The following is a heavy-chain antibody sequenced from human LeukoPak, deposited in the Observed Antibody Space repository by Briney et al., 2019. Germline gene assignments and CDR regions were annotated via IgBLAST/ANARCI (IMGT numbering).Heavy chain of an antibody. D-gene: IGHD3-10*01. CDR1: GYTFSAYA. Sequence: PGGSLRLSCAASGYTFSAYAMSWVRQAPGKGLEWVSPIIGSGGSTYYADSVKGRFTISRDNSKNTLYLQMNSLRPDDTERYYCAKDLPMVRGVAIMPFDYWGQGTLVTVSS. V-gene: IGHV3-23*01. CDR3: AKDLPMVRGVAIMPFDY. J-gene: IGHJ4*02. CDR2: IIGSGGST.